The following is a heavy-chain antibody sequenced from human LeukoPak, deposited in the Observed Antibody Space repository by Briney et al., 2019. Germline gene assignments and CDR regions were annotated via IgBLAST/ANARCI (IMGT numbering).Heavy chain of an antibody. V-gene: IGHV3-53*01. Sequence: GGSLRLSCGASGLIVNSNFMRWVRQSPGKGLGWVSIMYYSGTTHYADSLKGRFTISRDNSKNTVYLQMNSLRADDTAVYYCARARGVGELFFDSWGQGTLVTVSS. J-gene: IGHJ4*02. D-gene: IGHD3-10*01. CDR3: ARARGVGELFFDS. CDR2: MYYSGTT. CDR1: GLIVNSNF.